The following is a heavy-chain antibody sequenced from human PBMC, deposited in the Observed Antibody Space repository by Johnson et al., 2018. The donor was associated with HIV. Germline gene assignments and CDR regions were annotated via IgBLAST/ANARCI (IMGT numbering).Heavy chain of an antibody. CDR1: GLTFSDYD. Sequence: QVQLVESGGGLVKPGGSLRLSCAASGLTFSDYDMSWIRQAPGKGLEWVAVISYDGSNKYYADSVKGRFTISRDSSKNTLYLQMNSLRAEDTAVYYCGRDINYSNYVTDAFDIWGQGTVVTVSS. V-gene: IGHV3-30-3*01. CDR3: GRDINYSNYVTDAFDI. J-gene: IGHJ3*02. D-gene: IGHD4-11*01. CDR2: ISYDGSNK.